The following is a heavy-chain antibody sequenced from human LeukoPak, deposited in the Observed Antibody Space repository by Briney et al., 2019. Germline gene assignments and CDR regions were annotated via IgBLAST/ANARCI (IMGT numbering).Heavy chain of an antibody. CDR1: GFTFSSYA. CDR2: ISGSGGST. CDR3: AKDRFYLAARCNNWFDP. V-gene: IGHV3-23*01. D-gene: IGHD6-6*01. J-gene: IGHJ5*02. Sequence: GGSLRLSCAASGFTFSSYAMSWVRQAPGKGLEWVSAISGSGGSTYYADSVKGRFTISRDNSKNTLYLQMNSLRAEDTAVYYCAKDRFYLAARCNNWFDPWGQGTLVTVSS.